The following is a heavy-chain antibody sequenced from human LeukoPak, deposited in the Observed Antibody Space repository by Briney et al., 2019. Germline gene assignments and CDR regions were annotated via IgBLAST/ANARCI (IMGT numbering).Heavy chain of an antibody. CDR1: GFTFSSYW. CDR3: ARASLLWFGELSYYFDY. J-gene: IGHJ4*02. Sequence: GGSLRLSCAASGFTFSSYWMSWVRQAPGKGLEWVANIKQDGSEKYYVDSVKGRFTISRDNAKNSLYLQMNSLRAEDTAVYYCARASLLWFGELSYYFDYWGQGTLVTVSS. V-gene: IGHV3-7*01. CDR2: IKQDGSEK. D-gene: IGHD3-10*01.